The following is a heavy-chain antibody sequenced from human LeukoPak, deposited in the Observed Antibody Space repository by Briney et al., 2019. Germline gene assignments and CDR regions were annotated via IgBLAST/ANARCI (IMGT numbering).Heavy chain of an antibody. V-gene: IGHV4-39*07. CDR3: AREGLYSSSPLDAFDI. CDR2: VYYTGST. D-gene: IGHD6-13*01. Sequence: PSETLSLTCTVSGGSISISSSSYYWGWIRQPPGKGLEWIGNVYYTGSTYYNPSLKSRVTISLDTSKNQFSLKLSSVTAADTAVYYCAREGLYSSSPLDAFDIWGQGTMVTVSS. CDR1: GGSISISSSSYY. J-gene: IGHJ3*02.